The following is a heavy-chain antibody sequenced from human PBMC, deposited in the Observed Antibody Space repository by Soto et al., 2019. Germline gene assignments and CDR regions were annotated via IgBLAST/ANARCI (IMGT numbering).Heavy chain of an antibody. CDR1: GGSISSYY. CDR2: IYYSGST. Sequence: PSETLSLTCTVSGGSISSYYWSWIRQPPGKGLEWIGYIYYSGSTNYNPSLKSRVTISVDTSKNQFSLKLSSVTAADTAVYYCARVMITFGGALLPYMDVWGKGTTVSVSS. CDR3: ARVMITFGGALLPYMDV. V-gene: IGHV4-59*12. D-gene: IGHD3-16*01. J-gene: IGHJ6*03.